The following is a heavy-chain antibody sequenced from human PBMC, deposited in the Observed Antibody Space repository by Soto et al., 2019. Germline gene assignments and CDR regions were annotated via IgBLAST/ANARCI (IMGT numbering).Heavy chain of an antibody. CDR3: ARAYYYDSSGYYYFDY. CDR2: INAGNGNT. Sequence: SVKVSCKASGYTFTSYAMHWVRQAPGQRLEWMGWINAGNGNTKYSQKFQGRVTITADESTSTAYMELSSLRSEDTAVYYCARAYYYDSSGYYYFDYWGQGTLVTVSS. V-gene: IGHV1-3*01. CDR1: GYTFTSYA. D-gene: IGHD3-22*01. J-gene: IGHJ4*02.